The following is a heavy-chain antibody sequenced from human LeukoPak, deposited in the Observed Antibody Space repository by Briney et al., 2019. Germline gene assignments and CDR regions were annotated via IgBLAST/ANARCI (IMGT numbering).Heavy chain of an antibody. D-gene: IGHD3-3*01. J-gene: IGHJ4*02. Sequence: SQTLSLTCTVSGGSISSGGYYWSWIRQHPGKGLEWIGYIYYSGSTYYNPSLKSRVTISVDTSKNQFSLKLSSVTAADTAVYYCARDGGFWSGYHYFDYWGQGTLVTVSS. CDR2: IYYSGST. CDR3: ARDGGFWSGYHYFDY. V-gene: IGHV4-31*03. CDR1: GGSISSGGYY.